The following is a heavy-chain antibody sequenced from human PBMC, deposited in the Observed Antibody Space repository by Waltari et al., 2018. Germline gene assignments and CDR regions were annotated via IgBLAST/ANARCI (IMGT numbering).Heavy chain of an antibody. J-gene: IGHJ4*02. D-gene: IGHD4-17*01. CDR3: ARGGAAVTRPFDY. V-gene: IGHV4-30-4*08. Sequence: QVELLESGPGLVKPSRTLFLTCTVSDDSLNSRDFYWNWIRQPPGHGLEFVGYISHTGNAHSNPSLKGRVTIAMDTSKRQFSLKLNSVTAADAAVYYWARGGAAVTRPFDYWGQGTLVTVSS. CDR2: ISHTGNA. CDR1: DDSLNSRDFY.